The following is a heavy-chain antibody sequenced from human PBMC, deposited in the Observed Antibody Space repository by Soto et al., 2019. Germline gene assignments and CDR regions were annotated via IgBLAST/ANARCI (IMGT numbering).Heavy chain of an antibody. J-gene: IGHJ4*02. D-gene: IGHD2-2*01. V-gene: IGHV3-64D*06. CDR2: ISSNGVST. Sequence: GGSLRLSCSGSGFTFSSYAMHWVRQAPGKGLEYVSAISSNGVSTYHADSVKGRFTISRDNSKNTLYLQMSSLRTEDTAVYYCVRERYCSSISCLLFDYWGQGTLVTVSS. CDR3: VRERYCSSISCLLFDY. CDR1: GFTFSSYA.